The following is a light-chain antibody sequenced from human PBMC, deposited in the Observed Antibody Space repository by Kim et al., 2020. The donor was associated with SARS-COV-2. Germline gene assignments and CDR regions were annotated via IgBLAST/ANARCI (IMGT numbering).Light chain of an antibody. CDR1: QDISNY. J-gene: IGKJ2*01. V-gene: IGKV1-33*01. CDR2: DAS. Sequence: DIQMTQSPSSLSASVGDRVTITCQASQDISNYLNWYQHKPEQAPKLLIYDASNLETGVPSRFSGSGSGTDFIFTISSLQPEDIATYYCQQYDNLPRYTFGQGTKLEI. CDR3: QQYDNLPRYT.